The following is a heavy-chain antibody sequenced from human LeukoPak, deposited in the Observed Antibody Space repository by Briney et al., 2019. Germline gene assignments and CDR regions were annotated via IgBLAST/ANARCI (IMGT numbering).Heavy chain of an antibody. CDR3: TKDAGCCSGGSCSFFDY. D-gene: IGHD2-15*01. CDR2: LRGDGET. J-gene: IGHJ4*02. V-gene: IGHV3-23*01. CDR1: GLSFTSFA. Sequence: GGSLRLSCAASGLSFTSFAMSWVRQAPARGPEWVSSLRGDGETFYADSVKGRFTISRDNSKNTVYLQMNTLRAEDTALYYCTKDAGCCSGGSCSFFDYWGQGTLVTVSS.